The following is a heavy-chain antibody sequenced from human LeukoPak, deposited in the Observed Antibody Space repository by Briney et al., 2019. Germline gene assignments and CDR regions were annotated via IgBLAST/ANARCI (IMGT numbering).Heavy chain of an antibody. CDR3: ATFIIGPTIDY. J-gene: IGHJ4*02. CDR2: ISGSDGRT. CDR1: GFTFSSYG. Sequence: GGSLRLSCAASGFTFSSYGMSWVRQAPGKGLEWVSGISGSDGRTYYADSVKGRFTISRDNAKNSLYLQMNSLRAGDTAVYYCATFIIGPTIDYWGQGTLVTVSS. D-gene: IGHD3-10*01. V-gene: IGHV3-23*01.